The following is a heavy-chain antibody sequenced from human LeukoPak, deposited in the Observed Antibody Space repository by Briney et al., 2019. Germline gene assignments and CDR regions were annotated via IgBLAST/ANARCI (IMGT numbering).Heavy chain of an antibody. CDR2: IIPIFGTA. D-gene: IGHD6-19*01. Sequence: SVKVSCKAFGGTFGSYAISWVRQAPGQGLEWMGGIIPIFGTANYAQKFQGRVTITADESTSTAYMELSSLRSEDTAENYCARGPYSSGWYYFDYWGQGTLVTVSS. CDR1: GGTFGSYA. J-gene: IGHJ4*02. CDR3: ARGPYSSGWYYFDY. V-gene: IGHV1-69*13.